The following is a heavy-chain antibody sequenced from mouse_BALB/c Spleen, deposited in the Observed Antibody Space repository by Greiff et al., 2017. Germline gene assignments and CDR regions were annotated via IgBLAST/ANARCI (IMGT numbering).Heavy chain of an antibody. CDR2: IYPGSGNT. Sequence: VQLQQSGAELARPGASVKLSCKASGYTFTDYYINWVKQRTGQGLEWIGEIYPGSGNTDYNEKFKGKATLTADKSSRTAYMQLSSLTSEDSAVYFCARGNYWGQGTTLTVSS. J-gene: IGHJ2*01. CDR1: GYTFTDYY. CDR3: ARGNY. V-gene: IGHV1-77*01.